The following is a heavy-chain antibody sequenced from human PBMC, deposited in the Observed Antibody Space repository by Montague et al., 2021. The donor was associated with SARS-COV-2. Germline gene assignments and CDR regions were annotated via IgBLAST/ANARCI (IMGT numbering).Heavy chain of an antibody. CDR3: ARGSVGGYYFDY. CDR2: IWYDGSNE. D-gene: IGHD1-26*01. Sequence: FLRLSCAASGFIFSSYGMHLFRQAPGKGLEWVAHIWYDGSNENYVDSVKGRFTISRDNFKNTLYLQMDSLRAEDTAIYYCARGSVGGYYFDYWGQGTLVTVSS. V-gene: IGHV3-33*01. J-gene: IGHJ4*02. CDR1: GFIFSSYG.